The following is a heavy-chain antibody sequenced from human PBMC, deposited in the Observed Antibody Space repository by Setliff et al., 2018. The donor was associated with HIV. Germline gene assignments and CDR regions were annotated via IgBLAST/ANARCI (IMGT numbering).Heavy chain of an antibody. CDR2: IYHNGIT. V-gene: IGHV4-38-2*01. CDR1: GYSISSGYY. CDR3: AKRIYGNNPYFDY. Sequence: ASETLSLTCGVSGYSISSGYYWGWIRQPPGKGLEWIGSIYHNGITYYNPSLKSRVTILVDTSQNQFSLKLSSVTAAHTAIYFCAKRIYGNNPYFDYWSQGTLVTVSS. D-gene: IGHD4-17*01. J-gene: IGHJ4*02.